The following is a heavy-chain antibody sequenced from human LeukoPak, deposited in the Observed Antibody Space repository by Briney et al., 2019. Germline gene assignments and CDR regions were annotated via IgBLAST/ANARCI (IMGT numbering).Heavy chain of an antibody. D-gene: IGHD3-9*01. J-gene: IGHJ3*02. Sequence: SETLSLTCTVSGGSISSYYWSWIRQPPGKGLEWIGEINHSGSTNYNPSLKSRVTISVDTSKNQFSLKLSSVTAADTAVYYCARPPYYDILTGFSDAFDIWGQGTMVTVSS. CDR1: GGSISSYY. V-gene: IGHV4-34*01. CDR3: ARPPYYDILTGFSDAFDI. CDR2: INHSGST.